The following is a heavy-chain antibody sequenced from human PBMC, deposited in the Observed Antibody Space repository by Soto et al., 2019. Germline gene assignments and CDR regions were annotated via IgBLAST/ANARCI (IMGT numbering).Heavy chain of an antibody. Sequence: ASVKVSCKASGYTFTDSAIHWVRQAPGQSLELLGWIAPGNGNTKYSQKFQGGVTITRDTSATTAYMELSSLRSEDTAVYYCAKGSRMWTPDYWGQGTLVTSPQ. V-gene: IGHV1-3*01. J-gene: IGHJ4*02. CDR1: GYTFTDSA. D-gene: IGHD2-21*01. CDR2: IAPGNGNT. CDR3: AKGSRMWTPDY.